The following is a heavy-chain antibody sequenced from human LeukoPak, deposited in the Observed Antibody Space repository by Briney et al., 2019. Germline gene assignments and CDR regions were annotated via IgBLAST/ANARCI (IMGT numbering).Heavy chain of an antibody. V-gene: IGHV3-49*04. CDR2: IASETYSGTA. CDR3: TRDQTPYY. Sequence: PGGSLRLSCTASGFTFGDYAMTWVRQAPGKGLEWVGFIASETYSGTAEYAASVKGRFTISRDDSKSIAYPQMNSLKTEDTAVYYCTRDQTPYYWGQGTLVTVSS. J-gene: IGHJ4*02. CDR1: GFTFGDYA.